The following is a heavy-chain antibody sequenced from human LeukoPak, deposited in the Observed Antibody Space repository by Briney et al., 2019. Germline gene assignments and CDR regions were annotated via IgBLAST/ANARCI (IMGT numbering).Heavy chain of an antibody. CDR2: SYGRGGS. V-gene: IGHV4-61*02. J-gene: IGHJ4*02. D-gene: IGHD3-22*01. CDR3: ASWPFYYGKSGYDY. Sequence: SETLSLTCTVSGDSICSVSYYGSWIRQAAGEGLEWIGRSYGRGGSNYNPSLKSRVTISIDKSKNQFPLQMNSVTAPDTAVYYCASWPFYYGKSGYDYWGQGTLVTVSS. CDR1: GDSICSVSYY.